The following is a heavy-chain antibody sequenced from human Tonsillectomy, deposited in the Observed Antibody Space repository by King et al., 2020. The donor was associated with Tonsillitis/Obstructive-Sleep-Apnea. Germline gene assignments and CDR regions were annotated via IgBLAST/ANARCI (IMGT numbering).Heavy chain of an antibody. J-gene: IGHJ6*03. D-gene: IGHD5-18*01. CDR1: GFTFDDYA. Sequence: VKLVESGGGLVQPGRSLRLSCAASGFTFDDYAMHWVRQAPGKGLEWVSGISWNSGSIGYADSVKSRITISRDNAKKSLYLQMNSLRAEDTALYYCATARYSYGDYYYYYMDVWGKGTTVTASS. CDR3: ATARYSYGDYYYYYMDV. CDR2: ISWNSGSI. V-gene: IGHV3-9*01.